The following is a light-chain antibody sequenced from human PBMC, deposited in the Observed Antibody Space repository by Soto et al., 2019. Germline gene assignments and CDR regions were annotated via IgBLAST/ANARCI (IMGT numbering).Light chain of an antibody. CDR3: QQYNSYSCT. CDR1: QSISSW. CDR2: RAS. J-gene: IGKJ1*01. V-gene: IGKV1-5*03. Sequence: DIQMTQSPSTLSASVGDRVTITCRASQSISSWLAWYQQKPGKAPKLLIYRASSLESGVPSRFSGSGSGTEFILTISSLQPDDFATYYCQQYNSYSCTFGQGTKVEIK.